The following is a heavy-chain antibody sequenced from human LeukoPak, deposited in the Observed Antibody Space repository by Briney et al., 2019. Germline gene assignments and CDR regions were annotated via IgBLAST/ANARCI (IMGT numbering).Heavy chain of an antibody. CDR1: GYSFTSYW. J-gene: IGHJ4*02. D-gene: IGHD3-22*01. CDR2: IYPGDSDT. CDR3: ARHFSYYDSSDQFGY. Sequence: GESLKISCKGSGYSFTSYWIGWVRQMPGKGLELMGIIYPGDSDTRYSPSFQGQVTISADKSISTAYLQWSSLKASDTAMYYCARHFSYYDSSDQFGYWGQGTLVTVSS. V-gene: IGHV5-51*01.